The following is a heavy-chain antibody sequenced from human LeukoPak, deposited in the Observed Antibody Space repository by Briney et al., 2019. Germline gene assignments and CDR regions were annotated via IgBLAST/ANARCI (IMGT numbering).Heavy chain of an antibody. D-gene: IGHD5-12*01. CDR3: ARSGLDSRYYFGMDV. Sequence: SETLSLTCTVSGGSISSYYWSWIRQPPGGGLEWIGYIYYSGSTNYNPSLKRRVTISLDTSKSQFSLKLRSVTAADTAVYYCARSGLDSRYYFGMDVWGRGTTATVSS. CDR1: GGSISSYY. CDR2: IYYSGST. V-gene: IGHV4-59*01. J-gene: IGHJ6*02.